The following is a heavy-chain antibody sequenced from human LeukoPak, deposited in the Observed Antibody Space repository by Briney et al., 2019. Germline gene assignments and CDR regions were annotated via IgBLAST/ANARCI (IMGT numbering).Heavy chain of an antibody. D-gene: IGHD5-18*01. V-gene: IGHV3-7*01. J-gene: IGHJ4*02. Sequence: GGSLRLSCAASGFTLSSYWMSWVRQAPGKGLEWVANIKQDGSEKYYVDSVKGRFTISRDNAKNSLYLQMNSLRAEDTAVYYCARNSYGPYYFDYWGQGTLVTVSS. CDR3: ARNSYGPYYFDY. CDR1: GFTLSSYW. CDR2: IKQDGSEK.